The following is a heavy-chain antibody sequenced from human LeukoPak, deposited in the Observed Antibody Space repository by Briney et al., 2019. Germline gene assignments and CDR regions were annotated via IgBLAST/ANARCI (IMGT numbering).Heavy chain of an antibody. CDR2: IIPIFGTA. Sequence: SVKVSFKASGGTFSSYAISWVRQAPGQGLEWMGGIIPIFGTANYAQKFQGRVTITTDESTSTAYMELSSLRSEDTAVYYCAGTDYYASSGHYPTREGYYYYYMDVWGKGTTVTASS. CDR3: AGTDYYASSGHYPTREGYYYYYMDV. D-gene: IGHD3-22*01. J-gene: IGHJ6*03. CDR1: GGTFSSYA. V-gene: IGHV1-69*05.